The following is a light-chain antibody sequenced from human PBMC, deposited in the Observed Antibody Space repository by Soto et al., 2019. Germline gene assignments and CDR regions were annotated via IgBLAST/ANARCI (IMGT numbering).Light chain of an antibody. J-gene: IGLJ2*01. V-gene: IGLV2-14*01. CDR3: SSYTSSSTLVV. CDR1: SSDVCGYNY. Sequence: QSVLTQPASVSGSPGQSITISCTGTSSDVCGYNYVSWYQQHPGKAPKLMIYDVSNRPSGVSNRFSGSQSGNTPSLTISGLQAEDEADYYCSSYTSSSTLVVFGGGTKLTVL. CDR2: DVS.